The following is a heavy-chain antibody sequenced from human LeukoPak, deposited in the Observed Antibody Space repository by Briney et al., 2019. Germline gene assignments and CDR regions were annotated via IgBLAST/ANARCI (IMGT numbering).Heavy chain of an antibody. D-gene: IGHD3-22*01. CDR3: ARAGGTYYYDSSGYYSWFDP. CDR1: GFTFSSYA. CDR2: ISGSGGST. V-gene: IGHV3-23*01. Sequence: GGSLRLSCAASGFTFSSYAMSWVRQAPGKGLEWVSAISGSGGSTYYADSVKGRFTISRDNSKNTLYLQMNSLRAEDTALYHCARAGGTYYYDSSGYYSWFDPWGQGTLVTVSS. J-gene: IGHJ5*02.